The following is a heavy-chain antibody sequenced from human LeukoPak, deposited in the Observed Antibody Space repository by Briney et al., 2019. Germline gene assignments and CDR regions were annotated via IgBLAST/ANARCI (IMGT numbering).Heavy chain of an antibody. D-gene: IGHD3-22*01. CDR3: ARQITMIEEGAFDI. Sequence: SVKVSCKASGGTFNRYAISWVRQAPGQGLESMGGIIPIIGTVNYAQKFQGRVTITADESTSTAYMELSSLRSEDTAVYYCARQITMIEEGAFDIWGQGTMVTVSS. CDR1: GGTFNRYA. J-gene: IGHJ3*02. CDR2: IIPIIGTV. V-gene: IGHV1-69*13.